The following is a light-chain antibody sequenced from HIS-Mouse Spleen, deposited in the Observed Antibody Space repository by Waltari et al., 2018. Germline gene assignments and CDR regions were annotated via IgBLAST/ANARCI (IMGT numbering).Light chain of an antibody. CDR3: YSTDSSGNHRV. CDR1: ALPKKY. V-gene: IGLV3-10*01. CDR2: EDS. Sequence: SYELTQPPSVSVSPGQTASITCSGDALPKKYAYWYQQKSGQAPVLVIYEDSKRPSGIHERFSGSSSGTMATLTISGAQVEDEADYYCYSTDSSGNHRVFGGGTKLTVL. J-gene: IGLJ2*01.